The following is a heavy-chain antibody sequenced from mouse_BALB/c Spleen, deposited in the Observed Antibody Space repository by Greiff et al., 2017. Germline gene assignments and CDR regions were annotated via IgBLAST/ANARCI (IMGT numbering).Heavy chain of an antibody. J-gene: IGHJ3*01. CDR2: INPYNDGT. V-gene: IGHV1-14*01. D-gene: IGHD2-4*01. CDR1: GYTFTSYV. CDR3: ARSGLMITTWGFAY. Sequence: EVQLQQSGPELVKPGASVKMSCKASGYTFTSYVMHWVKQKPGQGLEWIGYINPYNDGTKYNEKFKGKATLTSDKSSSTAYMELSSLTSEDSAVYYCARSGLMITTWGFAYWGQGTLVTVSA.